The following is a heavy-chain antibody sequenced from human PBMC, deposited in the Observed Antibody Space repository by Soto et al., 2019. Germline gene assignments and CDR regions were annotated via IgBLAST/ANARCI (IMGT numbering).Heavy chain of an antibody. CDR3: ATGKQQEIRFLEWLLTFDY. D-gene: IGHD3-3*01. CDR2: ISGSGGST. J-gene: IGHJ4*02. V-gene: IGHV3-23*01. CDR1: GFTFSSYA. Sequence: GGSLRLSCAASGFTFSSYAMSWVRQAPGKGLEWVSAISGSGGSTYYADSVKGRFTISRDNSKNTLYLQMNSLRAEDTAVYYCATGKQQEIRFLEWLLTFDYWGQGTLVTVSS.